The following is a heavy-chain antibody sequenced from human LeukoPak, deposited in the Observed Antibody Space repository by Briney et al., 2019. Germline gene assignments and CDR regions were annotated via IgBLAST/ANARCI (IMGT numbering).Heavy chain of an antibody. CDR3: ARERAVAGPEWDY. D-gene: IGHD6-19*01. CDR1: GFTVSSNY. V-gene: IGHV3-53*01. J-gene: IGHJ4*02. CDR2: IYSGGST. Sequence: PGGSLRLSCAASGFTVSSNYMSWVRQAPGKGLEWVSVIYSGGSTYYADSVKGRFTISRDNSKNTLYLQMNSLRGEDTAVYYCARERAVAGPEWDYWGQGTLVTVSS.